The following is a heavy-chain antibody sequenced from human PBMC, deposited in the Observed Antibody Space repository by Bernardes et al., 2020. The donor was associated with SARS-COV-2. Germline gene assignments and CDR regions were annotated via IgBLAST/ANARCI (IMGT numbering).Heavy chain of an antibody. V-gene: IGHV4-31*03. J-gene: IGHJ4*02. CDR3: ARGGITIFGVVQSFDY. CDR1: GGSISSGVYY. D-gene: IGHD3-3*01. Sequence: PLSLTCTVSGGSISSGVYYWSWIRHPPGTGLEWIWYIYYRGSTYSNPSLKIRVIISVDTSKNQFSLKLSSVTAADTAVYYSARGGITIFGVVQSFDYWGQGTLVTVSS. CDR2: IYYRGST.